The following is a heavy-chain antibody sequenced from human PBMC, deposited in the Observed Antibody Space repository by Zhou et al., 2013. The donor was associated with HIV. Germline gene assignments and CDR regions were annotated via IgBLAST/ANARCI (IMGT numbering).Heavy chain of an antibody. Sequence: QVQLVQSGAEVKKPGSSVKVSCKASGGTFSSHAISWVRQAPGQGLEWMGGITPLFLEAKYAQKFQGRVMITRDESTRTAYMEIDSLRSDDTAIYYCAADSHESEGMGWMAPWGQGTLVTVSS. CDR2: ITPLFLEA. V-gene: IGHV1-69*05. CDR1: GGTFSSHA. CDR3: AADSHESEGMGWMAP. D-gene: IGHD3-22*01. J-gene: IGHJ5*02.